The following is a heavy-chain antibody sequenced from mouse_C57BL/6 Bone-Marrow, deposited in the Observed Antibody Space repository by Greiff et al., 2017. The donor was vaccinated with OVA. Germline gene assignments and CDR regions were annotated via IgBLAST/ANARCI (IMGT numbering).Heavy chain of an antibody. CDR1: GFSLTSYG. CDR2: IWSGGST. Sequence: VKLMESGPGLVQPSQSLSITCTVSGFSLTSYGVHWVRQSPGKGLEWLGVIWSGGSTDYNAAFISRLSISKDNSKSQVFFKMNSLQADDTAIYYCARTATTVYYYAMDYWGQGTSVTVSS. J-gene: IGHJ4*01. D-gene: IGHD1-1*01. CDR3: ARTATTVYYYAMDY. V-gene: IGHV2-2*01.